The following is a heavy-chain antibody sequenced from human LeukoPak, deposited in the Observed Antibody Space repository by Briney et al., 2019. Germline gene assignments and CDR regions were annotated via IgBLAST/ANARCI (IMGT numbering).Heavy chain of an antibody. CDR3: AREYDITPDH. J-gene: IGHJ5*02. CDR1: GGSFSGYY. D-gene: IGHD1-1*01. CDR2: INHSGST. V-gene: IGHV4-34*01. Sequence: SETLSLTCAVYGGSFSGYYWSWIRQPPGKGLEWIGEINHSGSTNYNPSLKSRVTISVDTSKNQFSLKLSSVTAAGTAMYYCAREYDITPDHWGQGTLVTVSS.